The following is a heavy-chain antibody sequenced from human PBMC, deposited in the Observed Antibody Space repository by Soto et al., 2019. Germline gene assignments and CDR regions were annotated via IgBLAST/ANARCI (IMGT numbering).Heavy chain of an antibody. Sequence: QVHLVQSGDEVKKPGASVKDSCKASGYTFTSYGITWVRQAPGQGLEWMGWISAHNGNTDYAQKHQGRVIVTRDTSTRTAYKELRSLRFDDTAVYDCARGRYADYCGQGALVTVSS. CDR1: GYTFTSYG. J-gene: IGHJ4*02. CDR2: ISAHNGNT. D-gene: IGHD1-1*01. V-gene: IGHV1-18*01. CDR3: ARGRYADY.